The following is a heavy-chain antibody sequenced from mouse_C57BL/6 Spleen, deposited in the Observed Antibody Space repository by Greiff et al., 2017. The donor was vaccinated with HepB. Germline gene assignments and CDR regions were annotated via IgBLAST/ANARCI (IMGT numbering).Heavy chain of an antibody. CDR3: DRCYDGTYGGFDY. V-gene: IGHV1-4*01. D-gene: IGHD2-3*01. Sequence: VQLQQSGAELARPGASVKMSCKASGYTFTSYTMHWVKQRPGQGLEWIGYINPSSGYTKYNQKFKDKATLTADKSSSTAYMQLSSLTSEDSAVYYCDRCYDGTYGGFDYWGQGTTLTVSS. J-gene: IGHJ2*01. CDR2: INPSSGYT. CDR1: GYTFTSYT.